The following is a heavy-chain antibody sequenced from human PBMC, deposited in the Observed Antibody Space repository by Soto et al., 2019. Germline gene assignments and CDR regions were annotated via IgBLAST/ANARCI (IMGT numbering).Heavy chain of an antibody. J-gene: IGHJ4*02. Sequence: QVQLVQSGAEVKKPGASVKVSCKASGYTFTSYGISWVRQAPGQGLEWMGWISAYNGNTNYAQKLQGRVTMTTDTSTSTAYMELRSVRSDDTAVYYCARVRITMVRGVITNVGLGYWGQGTLVTVSS. CDR3: ARVRITMVRGVITNVGLGY. CDR1: GYTFTSYG. D-gene: IGHD3-10*01. V-gene: IGHV1-18*01. CDR2: ISAYNGNT.